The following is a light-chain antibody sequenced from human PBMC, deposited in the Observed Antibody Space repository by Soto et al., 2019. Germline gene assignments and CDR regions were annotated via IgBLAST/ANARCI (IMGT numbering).Light chain of an antibody. V-gene: IGKV3-11*01. CDR3: QQRRNWPPLT. CDR2: DAS. Sequence: ETVLTQSPATLSLSPGERATLSCRASQNVDIYLAWYQQKPGQAPRLLIYDASNRATGVPPRFSGSGSGTDFTLTISSLEPEEFALYYCQQRRNWPPLTFGQGTRLEIK. CDR1: QNVDIY. J-gene: IGKJ5*01.